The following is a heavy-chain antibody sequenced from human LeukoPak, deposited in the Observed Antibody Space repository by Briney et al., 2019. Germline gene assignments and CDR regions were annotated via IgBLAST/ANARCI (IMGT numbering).Heavy chain of an antibody. CDR2: INPSGGST. V-gene: IGHV1-46*01. Sequence: ASVKVSCKASGYTFTYRYLHWVRQAPGQGLEWMGIINPSGGSTSYAQKFQGRVTMTRDTSTSTVYMELSSLRSEDTAVYYCARDLGRGGSFYWGQGTLVTVSS. CDR3: ARDLGRGGSFY. CDR1: GYTFTYRY. J-gene: IGHJ4*02. D-gene: IGHD1-26*01.